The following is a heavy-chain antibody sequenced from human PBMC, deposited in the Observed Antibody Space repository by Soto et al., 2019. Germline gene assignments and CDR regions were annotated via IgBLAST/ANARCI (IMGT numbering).Heavy chain of an antibody. CDR1: GGSISSGGYY. V-gene: IGHV4-31*03. CDR3: ARDWGRDGCFDY. CDR2: IYYSGST. J-gene: IGHJ4*02. Sequence: QVQLQESGPGLVKPSQTLSLICTVSGGSISSGGYYWSWIRQHPGKGLEWIGYIYYSGSTYYNPSLKSRVTISVDTSKNQFSLKLTSVTAAGTAVYYCARDWGRDGCFDYWGQGTLVTVSS. D-gene: IGHD3-16*01.